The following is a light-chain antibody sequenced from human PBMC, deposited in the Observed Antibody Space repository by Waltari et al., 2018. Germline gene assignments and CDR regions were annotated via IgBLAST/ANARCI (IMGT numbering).Light chain of an antibody. CDR1: YYDIGNYDL. CDR3: CSYAGENTMI. V-gene: IGLV2-23*01. Sequence: QSALTQPASVSGSPGQSVTISCTGTYYDIGNYDLVSWYQQYPGKAPRLIIYEATSRPSWVPTRFSASKSGNTASLTISGLQTEDEAHYYCCSYAGENTMIFGGGTRLTVL. CDR2: EAT. J-gene: IGLJ2*01.